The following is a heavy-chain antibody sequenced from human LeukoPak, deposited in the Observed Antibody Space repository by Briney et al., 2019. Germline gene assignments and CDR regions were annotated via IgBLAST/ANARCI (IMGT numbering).Heavy chain of an antibody. J-gene: IGHJ6*02. Sequence: GESLKISCKGSGYRFTSYWIGWVRQMPGKGLEWMGIIYPGDSDTRYSPSFQGQVTISADKSISTAYLQWSSLKASDTAMYYCARHADEGYCSSTSCYVPKDYYYYGMDVWGQGTTVTVSS. D-gene: IGHD2-2*01. CDR3: ARHADEGYCSSTSCYVPKDYYYYGMDV. CDR2: IYPGDSDT. V-gene: IGHV5-51*01. CDR1: GYRFTSYW.